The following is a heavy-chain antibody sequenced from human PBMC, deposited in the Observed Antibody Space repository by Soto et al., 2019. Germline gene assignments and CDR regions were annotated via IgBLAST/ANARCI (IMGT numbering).Heavy chain of an antibody. J-gene: IGHJ6*02. D-gene: IGHD2-2*01. CDR3: AGVVPAAGYYYGMDV. Sequence: PSETLSLTCTVSGGSISSGDYYLSWIRQPPGKGLEWIGYIYYSGSTYYNPSLKSRVTISVDTSKNQFSLKLSSVTAADTAVYYCAGVVPAAGYYYGMDVWGQGTTVTVSS. V-gene: IGHV4-30-4*01. CDR1: GGSISSGDYY. CDR2: IYYSGST.